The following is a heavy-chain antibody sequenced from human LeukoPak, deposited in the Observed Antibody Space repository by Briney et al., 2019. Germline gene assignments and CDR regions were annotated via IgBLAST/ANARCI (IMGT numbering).Heavy chain of an antibody. D-gene: IGHD4-23*01. CDR1: GYTFTGCY. CDR3: ARPQGRTTVVIFDY. Sequence: ASVKVSCKASGYTFTGCYMHWVRQAPGQGLEWMGWINPNSGGTNYAQKFQGRVTMTRDTSISTAYMELSRLRSDDTAVYYCARPQGRTTVVIFDYWGQGTLVTVSS. J-gene: IGHJ4*02. V-gene: IGHV1-2*02. CDR2: INPNSGGT.